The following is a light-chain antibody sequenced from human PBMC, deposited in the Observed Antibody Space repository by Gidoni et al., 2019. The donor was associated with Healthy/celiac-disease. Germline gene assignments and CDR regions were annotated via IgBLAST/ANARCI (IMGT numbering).Light chain of an antibody. Sequence: DIQITQYPSSLSASVGDRVTITCRASQSISSYLNWYQQKPGKAPKLLIYAASSLQSGVPSRFSGSGSGTDFTLTISSLQPEDFATYYCQKCYSTLRYTFGQGTKLEIK. J-gene: IGKJ2*01. CDR1: QSISSY. V-gene: IGKV1-39*01. CDR2: AAS. CDR3: QKCYSTLRYT.